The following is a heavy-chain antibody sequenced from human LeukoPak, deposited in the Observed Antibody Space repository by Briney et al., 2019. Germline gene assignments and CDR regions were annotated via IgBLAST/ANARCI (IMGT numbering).Heavy chain of an antibody. CDR1: GFTFSSYA. D-gene: IGHD1-26*01. J-gene: IGHJ4*02. V-gene: IGHV3-23*01. CDR2: ISGSGGST. Sequence: RAGGSLRLSCAASGFTFSSYAMSWVRQAPGKGLEWVSAISGSGGSTYYADSLKDRFTISRDNSKNTLYLQMNSLRAEDSAVYYCAKESGSYYYFDYWGQGTLVTVSS. CDR3: AKESGSYYYFDY.